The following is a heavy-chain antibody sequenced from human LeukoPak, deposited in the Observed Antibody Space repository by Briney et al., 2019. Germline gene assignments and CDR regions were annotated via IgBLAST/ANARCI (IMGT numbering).Heavy chain of an antibody. Sequence: GASVKVSCKASGYTFTSYYMHWVRQAPGQGLEWMGIINPSGGSTNYAQKFQGRVTMTRDTSISTAYMELSRLRSDDTAVYYCARSHYCGGDCYRYNWFDPWGQGTLVTVSS. CDR1: GYTFTSYY. J-gene: IGHJ5*02. CDR3: ARSHYCGGDCYRYNWFDP. V-gene: IGHV1-2*02. CDR2: INPSGGST. D-gene: IGHD2-21*02.